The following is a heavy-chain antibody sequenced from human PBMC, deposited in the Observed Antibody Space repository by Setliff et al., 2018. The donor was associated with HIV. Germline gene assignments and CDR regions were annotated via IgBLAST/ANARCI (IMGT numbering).Heavy chain of an antibody. CDR2: IYFSGSA. CDR3: ARLDSNRSFDY. J-gene: IGHJ4*02. CDR1: GVSISSHY. V-gene: IGHV4-59*11. D-gene: IGHD4-4*01. Sequence: SETLSLTCTVSGVSISSHYWSWIRQPPGKGLEWIGYIYFSGSANHNPSPESRATISLDTSKNQFSLELSSVTAADTAVYYCARLDSNRSFDYWGQGTLVTVSS.